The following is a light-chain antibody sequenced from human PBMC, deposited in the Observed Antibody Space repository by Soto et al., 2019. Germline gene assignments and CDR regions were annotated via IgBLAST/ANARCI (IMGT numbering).Light chain of an antibody. J-gene: IGKJ1*01. CDR1: QTISSW. V-gene: IGKV1-5*03. Sequence: DVQMTQSPSTLSGSVGDRVTITCRASQTISSWLAWYQQKPGKAPKLLIYKASTLKSVVPSRFSGIGSGTEFTLTISSLQPDDFATYYCQHYNSYSEAFGQGTKVDIK. CDR2: KAS. CDR3: QHYNSYSEA.